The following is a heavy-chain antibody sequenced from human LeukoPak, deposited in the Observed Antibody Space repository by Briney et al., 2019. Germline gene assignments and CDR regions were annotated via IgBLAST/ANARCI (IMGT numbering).Heavy chain of an antibody. V-gene: IGHV5-51*01. Sequence: GESLKISCKGSGYSFTSYWIGWVRQMPGKGLEWMGIIYPGDSDTRYSPSFQGQVTISADKSISTAYLQWSSLKASDTAMYYCARQLKTHDSGSYSAYGYWGQGTLVTVSS. CDR3: ARQLKTHDSGSYSAYGY. CDR1: GYSFTSYW. D-gene: IGHD3-10*01. CDR2: IYPGDSDT. J-gene: IGHJ4*02.